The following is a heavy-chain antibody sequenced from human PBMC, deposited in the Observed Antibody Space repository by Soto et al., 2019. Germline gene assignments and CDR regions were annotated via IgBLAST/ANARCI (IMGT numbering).Heavy chain of an antibody. D-gene: IGHD6-13*01. V-gene: IGHV4-4*07. CDR1: GGSISSYY. Sequence: SETLSPTCTVSGGSISSYYCSCIRQPAGKGLEWIGRTYTSGSTNYNPSLKSRVTMSVDTSKNQFSLKLSSVTAADTAVYYCARDGIAAAADYWGQGTLVTVSS. CDR3: ARDGIAAAADY. CDR2: TYTSGST. J-gene: IGHJ4*02.